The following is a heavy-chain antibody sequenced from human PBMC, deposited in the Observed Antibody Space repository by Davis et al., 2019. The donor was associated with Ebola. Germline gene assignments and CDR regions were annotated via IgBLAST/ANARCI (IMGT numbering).Heavy chain of an antibody. CDR1: GYTFTGYY. CDR2: MNPNSGNT. V-gene: IGHV1-8*02. CDR3: ARGMTYCSGGSCYSTNFDY. D-gene: IGHD2-15*01. J-gene: IGHJ4*02. Sequence: ASVKVSCKASGYTFTGYYMHWVRQATGQGLEWMGWMNPNSGNTGYAQKFQGRVTMTRNTSISTAYMELSSLRSEDTAVYYCARGMTYCSGGSCYSTNFDYWGQGTLVTVSS.